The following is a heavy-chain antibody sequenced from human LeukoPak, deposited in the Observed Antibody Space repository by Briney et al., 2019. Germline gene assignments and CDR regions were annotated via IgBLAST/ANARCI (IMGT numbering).Heavy chain of an antibody. CDR2: INHSGST. D-gene: IGHD3-22*01. V-gene: IGHV4-34*01. CDR3: ARGLFVTYDSSGYYNNYYYYYMDV. J-gene: IGHJ6*03. CDR1: GGSFSGYY. Sequence: SETLSLTCAVYGGSFSGYYWSWIRQPPGKGLEWIGEINHSGSTNYNPSLKSRVTISVDTSKNQFSLKLSSVTAADTAVFYCARGLFVTYDSSGYYNNYYYYYMDVWGKGTTVTVSS.